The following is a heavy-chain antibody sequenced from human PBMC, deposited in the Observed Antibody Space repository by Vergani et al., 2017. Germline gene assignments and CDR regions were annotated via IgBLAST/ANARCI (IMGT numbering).Heavy chain of an antibody. J-gene: IGHJ4*02. D-gene: IGHD2-15*01. CDR3: ASDSRDCSGGSCYGY. CDR1: GGSISSYY. CDR2: IYYSGST. Sequence: QVQLQQWGAGLLKPSETLSLTCTVSGGSISSYYWSWIRQPPGKGLEWIGYIYYSGSTNYNPSLKSRVTISVDTSKNQFSLKLSSVTAADTAVYYCASDSRDCSGGSCYGYWGQGTLVTVSS. V-gene: IGHV4-59*01.